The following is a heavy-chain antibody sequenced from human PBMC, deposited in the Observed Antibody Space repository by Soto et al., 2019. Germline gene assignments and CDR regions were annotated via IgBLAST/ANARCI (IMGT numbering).Heavy chain of an antibody. D-gene: IGHD2-21*01. CDR3: ARFRCGGDCYTGSWFDP. CDR2: IYYSGST. Sequence: SETLSLTCTVSGGSISSYYWSWIRQPPGKGLEWIGYIYYSGSTNYNPSLKSRVTISVDTSKNQFSLKLSSVTAADTAVYYRARFRCGGDCYTGSWFDPWGQGTLVTVSS. J-gene: IGHJ5*02. V-gene: IGHV4-59*01. CDR1: GGSISSYY.